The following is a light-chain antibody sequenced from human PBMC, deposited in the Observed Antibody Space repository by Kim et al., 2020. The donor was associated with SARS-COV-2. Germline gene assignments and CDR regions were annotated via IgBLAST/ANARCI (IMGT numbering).Light chain of an antibody. CDR3: QVWDSSSDHRV. V-gene: IGLV3-21*04. CDR2: YDS. CDR1: NIGSKS. J-gene: IGLJ3*02. Sequence: SYELTQPPSASVAPGKTARITCGGNNIGSKSVHWYQQKPGQAPVLVIYYDSDRPTGIPERFSGSNSGNTATLTISRVEAGDEADDYCQVWDSSSDHRVFGGGTQLTVL.